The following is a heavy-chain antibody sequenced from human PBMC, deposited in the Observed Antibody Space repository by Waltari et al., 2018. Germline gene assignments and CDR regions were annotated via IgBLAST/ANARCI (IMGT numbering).Heavy chain of an antibody. Sequence: QVQLVQSGAEVKKPGASVKVSCKVSGYTLPDLSIHWVRQAPGKGLEWMGGLDPEDGETIYAQNFQGRVTMTEDSSTLTAYMELSSLRSEDTAVYYCAAVDFSSGWSLDYWGQGSLVTVSS. CDR2: LDPEDGET. CDR3: AAVDFSSGWSLDY. V-gene: IGHV1-24*01. D-gene: IGHD6-19*01. J-gene: IGHJ4*02. CDR1: GYTLPDLS.